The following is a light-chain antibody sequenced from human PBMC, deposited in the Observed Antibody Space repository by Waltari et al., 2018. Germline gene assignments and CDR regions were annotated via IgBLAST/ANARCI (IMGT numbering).Light chain of an antibody. CDR2: DDG. J-gene: IGLJ1*01. CDR1: KIGSKN. CDR3: QVWDSGSDHYV. V-gene: IGLV3-21*02. Sequence: SYVLTQPPSVSVAPGQTARITCERNKIGSKNVNWYQHKPGQAPVLVVYDDGDRPSGIPELFSGSNSGNTATLTISRVEAGDEADYYCQVWDSGSDHYVFGTVTTVTVL.